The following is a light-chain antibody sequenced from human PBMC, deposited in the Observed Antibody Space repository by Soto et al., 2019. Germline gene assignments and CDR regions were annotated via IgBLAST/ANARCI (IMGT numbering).Light chain of an antibody. CDR3: SSYAGSYIWV. J-gene: IGLJ3*02. CDR1: SSDVGGYNY. CDR2: DVS. V-gene: IGLV2-11*01. Sequence: QSALTQPRSVSGSPGQSVTISCTGTSSDVGGYNYVSWYQQHPGKAPKLMIYDVSKRPSGVPDRFSGSKSGNTASLTISGLQAEDEADYYCSSYAGSYIWVFGGGTKLTV.